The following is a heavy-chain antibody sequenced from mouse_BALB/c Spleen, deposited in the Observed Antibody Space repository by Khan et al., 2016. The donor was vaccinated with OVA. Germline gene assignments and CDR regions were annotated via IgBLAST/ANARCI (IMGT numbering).Heavy chain of an antibody. CDR1: GYTFTSYW. CDR2: IFPGTGTT. J-gene: IGHJ3*01. D-gene: IGHD2-10*01. V-gene: IGHV1S132*01. Sequence: QVQLQQSGAELVKPGASVKLSCKTSGYTFTSYWIQWVKQRPGQGLGWIGEIFPGTGTTYYNENFKAKATTTIDTSSSTAYIQLSSLTSEDSAVYFSARAYFGNYDFAYWGQGTLVTVSA. CDR3: ARAYFGNYDFAY.